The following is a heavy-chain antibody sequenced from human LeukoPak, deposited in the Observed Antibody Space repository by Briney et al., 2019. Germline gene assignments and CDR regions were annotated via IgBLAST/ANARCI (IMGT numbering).Heavy chain of an antibody. Sequence: GASVKVSCKASGYTFTSYYMHWVRQAPGQGLEWMGIINPSGGSTSYAQKFQGRVTMTRDMSTSTVYMELSSLRSEDTAVYYCARDRLRDSSGWYGAAVDYWGQGTLVTVSS. CDR3: ARDRLRDSSGWYGAAVDY. CDR1: GYTFTSYY. CDR2: INPSGGST. D-gene: IGHD6-19*01. J-gene: IGHJ4*02. V-gene: IGHV1-46*01.